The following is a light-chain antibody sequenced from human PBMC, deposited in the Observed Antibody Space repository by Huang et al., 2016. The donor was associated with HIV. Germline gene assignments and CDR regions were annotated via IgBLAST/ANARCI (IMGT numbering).Light chain of an antibody. CDR1: QSVSAY. CDR2: GAS. CDR3: QQRSDWPLT. V-gene: IGKV3-11*01. Sequence: EIVLTQSPATLSLSPGERATLSCRASQSVSAYLAWYQQKPGQAPRLRIYGASNRATGIPARFSGRGSGTDFTLTSSSLEPEDFAVYYCQQRSDWPLTFGGGTKVEIK. J-gene: IGKJ4*01.